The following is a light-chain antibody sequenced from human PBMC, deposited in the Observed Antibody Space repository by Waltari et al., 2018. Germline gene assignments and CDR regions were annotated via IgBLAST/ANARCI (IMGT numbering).Light chain of an antibody. CDR2: AAS. CDR3: QRSDSTPYT. Sequence: DLQMTQSPSSLSASVGYRVTIPCRASQSIRSHLNWYQKKPGKAPHLLIYAASSLRSGVPSRFSGSGSGTDFSLTISSLQPEDFATYDCQRSDSTPYTFGQGTKLEIK. J-gene: IGKJ2*01. CDR1: QSIRSH. V-gene: IGKV1-39*01.